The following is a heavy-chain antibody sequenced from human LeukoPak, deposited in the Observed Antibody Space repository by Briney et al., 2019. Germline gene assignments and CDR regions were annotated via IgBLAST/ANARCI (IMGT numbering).Heavy chain of an antibody. D-gene: IGHD3-22*01. J-gene: IGHJ6*03. CDR3: ARVSDYYDSSGYSKDYYYYMDV. CDR1: GFTFSSYW. V-gene: IGHV3-7*01. CDR2: IKQDGSEK. Sequence: QSGGSLRLSCAASGFTFSSYWMSWVRQAPGKRLEWVANIKQDGSEKYYVDSVKGRFTISRDNAKNSLYLQMNSLRAEDTAVYYCARVSDYYDSSGYSKDYYYYMDVWGKGTTVTVSS.